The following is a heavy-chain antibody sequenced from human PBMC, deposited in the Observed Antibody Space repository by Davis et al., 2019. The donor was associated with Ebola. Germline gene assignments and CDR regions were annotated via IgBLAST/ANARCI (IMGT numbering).Heavy chain of an antibody. D-gene: IGHD1-14*01. CDR1: GFSFNTYG. CDR3: ARDPAIGQPLSTFDV. J-gene: IGHJ3*01. CDR2: IWYDGSRE. V-gene: IGHV3-33*01. Sequence: GESLKISCAASGFSFNTYGMHWVRQAPGKGLEWLAVIWYDGSREYIAESMKGRFTISRDNSRNTLFLQVNSLRVEDTAVYYCARDPAIGQPLSTFDVWGQGTTVTVAS.